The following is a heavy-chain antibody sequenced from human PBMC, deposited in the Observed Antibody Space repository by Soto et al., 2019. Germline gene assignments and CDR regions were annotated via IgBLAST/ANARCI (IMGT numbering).Heavy chain of an antibody. CDR2: MGWKSGSI. Sequence: EVQLVESGGGLVQPGRSLRLSCAASGFTFDDYAMHWVRQAPGKGLEWVSGMGWKSGSIGYADSVKGRFTISRDNAKNSLYLQMNSLRVEDTAVYYCAKGNIWFGEFANWFDPWGQGTLVTVSS. J-gene: IGHJ5*02. V-gene: IGHV3-9*01. CDR1: GFTFDDYA. D-gene: IGHD3-10*01. CDR3: AKGNIWFGEFANWFDP.